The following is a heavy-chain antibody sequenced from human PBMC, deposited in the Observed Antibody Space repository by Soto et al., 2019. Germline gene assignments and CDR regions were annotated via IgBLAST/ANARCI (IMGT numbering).Heavy chain of an antibody. V-gene: IGHV3-9*01. D-gene: IGHD5-18*01. CDR2: ISWNSGSI. Sequence: GGSLRLSCAASGFTFDDYAMHWVRQAPGKGLEWVSGISWNSGSIGYADSVKGRFTISRDNAKNSLYLQMNSLRAEDTALYYCAKDSGYSWGASDYWGQGTLVTVSS. CDR1: GFTFDDYA. CDR3: AKDSGYSWGASDY. J-gene: IGHJ4*02.